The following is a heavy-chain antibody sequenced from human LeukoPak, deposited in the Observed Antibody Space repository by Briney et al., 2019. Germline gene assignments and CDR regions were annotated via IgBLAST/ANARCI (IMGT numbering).Heavy chain of an antibody. CDR3: ARDYYYDSSGYSYYFDY. J-gene: IGHJ4*02. D-gene: IGHD3-22*01. CDR2: IWYDGSNK. CDR1: GFTFSSYG. Sequence: GRSLRLSCAASGFTFSSYGMHWVRQAPGEGLEWVAVIWYDGSNKYYADSVKGRFTISRDNSKNTLYLQMNSLRAEDTAVYYCARDYYYDSSGYSYYFDYWGQGTLVTVSS. V-gene: IGHV3-33*01.